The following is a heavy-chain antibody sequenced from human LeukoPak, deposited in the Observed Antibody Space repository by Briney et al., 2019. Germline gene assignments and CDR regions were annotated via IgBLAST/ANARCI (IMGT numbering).Heavy chain of an antibody. CDR2: INPSGGST. V-gene: IGHV1-46*01. Sequence: ASVKVSCKASGYTFTSYYMHWVRQAPGQGLEWMGIINPSGGSTSYAQEFQGRVTMTRDTSISTAYMELSRLRSDDTAVYYCARELGSSSWYDYWGQGTLVTVSS. J-gene: IGHJ4*02. CDR3: ARELGSSSWYDY. D-gene: IGHD6-13*01. CDR1: GYTFTSYY.